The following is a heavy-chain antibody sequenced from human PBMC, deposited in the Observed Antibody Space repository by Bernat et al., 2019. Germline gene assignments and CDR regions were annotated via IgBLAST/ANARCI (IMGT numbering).Heavy chain of an antibody. CDR2: IWYDGSNK. CDR3: ARAEYGDLSPFDN. V-gene: IGHV3-33*01. J-gene: IGHJ4*02. CDR1: GFTFSSYG. Sequence: QVQLVESGGGVVQPGRSLRLSCAASGFTFSSYGMHWVRQAPGKGLEWVAVIWYDGSNKYYADSMKGRFTISRDNSKNTLYLQMNSLRAEDTAVYYCARAEYGDLSPFDNWGQGTLVTVSS. D-gene: IGHD4-17*01.